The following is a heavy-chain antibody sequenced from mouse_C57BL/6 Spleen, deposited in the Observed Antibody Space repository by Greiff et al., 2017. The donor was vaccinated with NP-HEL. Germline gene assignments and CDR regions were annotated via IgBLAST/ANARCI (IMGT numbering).Heavy chain of an antibody. CDR2: ISYDGSN. J-gene: IGHJ4*01. D-gene: IGHD1-1*01. CDR3: ARDHPITTVVPYAMDY. CDR1: GYSITSGYY. Sequence: QLKQSGPGLVKPSPSLSLTCSVTGYSITSGYYWNWIRQFPGNKLEWMGYISYDGSNNYNPSLKNRISITRDTSKNQFFLKLNSVTTEDTATDYCARDHPITTVVPYAMDYWGQGTSVTVSS. V-gene: IGHV3-6*01.